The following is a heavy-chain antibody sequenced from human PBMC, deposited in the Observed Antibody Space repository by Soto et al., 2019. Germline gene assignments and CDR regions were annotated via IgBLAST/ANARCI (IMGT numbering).Heavy chain of an antibody. CDR1: GGTFSSYA. CDR2: IIPIFGTA. Sequence: QVQLVQSGAEVKKPGSSVKVSCKASGGTFSSYAISWVRQAPGQGLEWMGGIIPIFGTANYAQKFQGRVTITADEYTSTAYMELSSLRSEDTAVYYCAREYNGIAAAYHGMDVWGPGTTVTVSS. J-gene: IGHJ6*02. CDR3: AREYNGIAAAYHGMDV. V-gene: IGHV1-69*01. D-gene: IGHD6-13*01.